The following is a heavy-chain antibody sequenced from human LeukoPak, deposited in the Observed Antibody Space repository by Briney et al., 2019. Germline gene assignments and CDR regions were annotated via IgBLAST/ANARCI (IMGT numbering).Heavy chain of an antibody. Sequence: GGSLRLSCAASGFTLSNYNMNWVRQAPGKGLEWVSSISSSSSYIYYADSVKGRFTISRDNAKNSLYLQMNSLRAEDTAVYYCARSELGYNYHYMDVWGKGTTVTISS. CDR1: GFTLSNYN. CDR3: ARSELGYNYHYMDV. J-gene: IGHJ6*03. V-gene: IGHV3-21*01. D-gene: IGHD3-10*01. CDR2: ISSSSSYI.